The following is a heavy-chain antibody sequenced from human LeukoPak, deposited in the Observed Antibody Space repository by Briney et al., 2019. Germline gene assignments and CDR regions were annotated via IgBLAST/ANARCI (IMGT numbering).Heavy chain of an antibody. CDR3: AREGPIFADPLAFDI. CDR2: IYYSGST. D-gene: IGHD3-3*01. J-gene: IGHJ3*02. CDR1: GGSISGGDYY. V-gene: IGHV4-30-4*08. Sequence: SQTLSLTCTVSGGSISGGDYYWSWIRQPPGKGLEWIGYIYYSGSTYYNPSLKSRVTISVDTSKNQFSLKLSSVTAADTAVYYCAREGPIFADPLAFDIWGQGTMVTVSS.